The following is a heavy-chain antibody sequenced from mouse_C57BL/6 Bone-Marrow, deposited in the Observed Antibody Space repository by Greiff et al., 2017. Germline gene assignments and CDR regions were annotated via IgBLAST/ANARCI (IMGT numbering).Heavy chain of an antibody. CDR2: IYPRSGNT. Sequence: VQLQQSGAELARPGASVKLSCKASGYTFTSYGISWVKQRTGQGLEWIGEIYPRSGNTYYNEKFKGKATLTADKSSSPAQMELRSLTSEDSAVYYCASSYYGYEDFGYWGQGTTLTVSS. V-gene: IGHV1-81*01. D-gene: IGHD2-2*01. J-gene: IGHJ2*01. CDR1: GYTFTSYG. CDR3: ASSYYGYEDFGY.